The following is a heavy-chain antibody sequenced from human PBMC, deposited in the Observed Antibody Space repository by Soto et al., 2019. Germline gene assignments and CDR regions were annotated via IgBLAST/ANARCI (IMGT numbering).Heavy chain of an antibody. J-gene: IGHJ4*02. CDR1: GFTFGDYA. CDR2: IRSKAYGGTT. Sequence: PGGSLRLSCTASGFTFGDYAMSWFRQAPGKGLEWVGFIRSKAYGGTTEYAASVKGRFTISRDDSKSIAYLQMNSLKTEDTAVYYCFGNNQYRYGPYFDYWGQGTLVTVFS. CDR3: FGNNQYRYGPYFDY. D-gene: IGHD5-18*01. V-gene: IGHV3-49*03.